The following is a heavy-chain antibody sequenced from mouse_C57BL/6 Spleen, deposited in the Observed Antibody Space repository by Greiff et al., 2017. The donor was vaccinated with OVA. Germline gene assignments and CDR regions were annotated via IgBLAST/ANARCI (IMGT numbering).Heavy chain of an antibody. Sequence: EVKLQESGPGLVKPSQSLSLTCSVTGYSITSGYYWNWIRQFPGNKLEWMGYISYDGSNNYNPSLKNRISITRDTSKNQFFLKLNSVTTEDTATYYCARITTVVEGHFDYWGQGTTLTVSS. CDR1: GYSITSGYY. D-gene: IGHD1-1*01. CDR3: ARITTVVEGHFDY. CDR2: ISYDGSN. V-gene: IGHV3-6*01. J-gene: IGHJ2*01.